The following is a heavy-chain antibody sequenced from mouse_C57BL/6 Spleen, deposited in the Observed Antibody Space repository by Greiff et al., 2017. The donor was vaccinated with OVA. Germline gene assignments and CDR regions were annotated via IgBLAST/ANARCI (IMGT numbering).Heavy chain of an antibody. CDR1: GYTFTSYW. CDR3: ARWGGLWYFDV. J-gene: IGHJ1*03. CDR2: IDPSDSYT. V-gene: IGHV1-50*01. Sequence: QVQLKQPGAELVKPGASVKLSCKASGYTFTSYWMQWVKQRPGQGLEWIGEIDPSDSYTNYNQKFKGKATLTVDTSSSTAYMQLSSLTSEDSAVYYCARWGGLWYFDVWGTGTTVTVSS.